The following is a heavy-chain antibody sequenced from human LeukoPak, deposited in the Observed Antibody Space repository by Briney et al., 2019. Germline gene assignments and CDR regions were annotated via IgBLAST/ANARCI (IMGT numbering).Heavy chain of an antibody. Sequence: PSETLSLTCTVSGGSISSSSYYWGWIRQPPGKGLEWIGSIYYSGSTNYNPSLKSRVTISVDTSKNQFSLKLSSVTAADTAVYYCARGGGGSSWYKTYYYYMDVWGKGTTVTVSS. CDR2: IYYSGST. J-gene: IGHJ6*03. CDR3: ARGGGGSSWYKTYYYYMDV. D-gene: IGHD6-13*01. V-gene: IGHV4-39*07. CDR1: GGSISSSSYY.